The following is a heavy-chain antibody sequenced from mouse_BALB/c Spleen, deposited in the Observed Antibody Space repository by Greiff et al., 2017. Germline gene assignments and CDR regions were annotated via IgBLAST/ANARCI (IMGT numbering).Heavy chain of an antibody. CDR2: IYPGDGDT. J-gene: IGHJ3*01. D-gene: IGHD2-2*01. Sequence: QVQLQQPGAELVRPGVSVKLSCKASGYAFSSYWMNWVKQRPGQGLEWIGQIYPGDGDTNYNGKFKGKATLTADKSSSTAYMQLSSLTSEDSAVYFCARGGLPFAYWGQGTLVTVSA. CDR3: ARGGLPFAY. V-gene: IGHV1-80*01. CDR1: GYAFSSYW.